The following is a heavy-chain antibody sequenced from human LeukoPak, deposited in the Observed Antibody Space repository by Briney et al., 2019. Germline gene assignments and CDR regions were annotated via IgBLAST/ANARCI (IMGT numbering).Heavy chain of an antibody. CDR1: GFTFSSYG. Sequence: PGGSLRLSCAASGFTFSSYGMSWVRQAPGKGLEWVSAISGSGGSTYYADSVKGRFTISRDNSKNTLYLQMNSLRAEDTAVYYCAKVDYDSSGYIDYWGQGTLVTVSS. J-gene: IGHJ4*02. V-gene: IGHV3-23*01. CDR2: ISGSGGST. CDR3: AKVDYDSSGYIDY. D-gene: IGHD3-22*01.